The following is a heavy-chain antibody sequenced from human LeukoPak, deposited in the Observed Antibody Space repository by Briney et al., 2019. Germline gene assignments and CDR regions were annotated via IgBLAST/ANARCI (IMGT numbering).Heavy chain of an antibody. V-gene: IGHV3-66*02. CDR2: IYSGGST. D-gene: IGHD6-6*01. Sequence: GGSLRLSCAASGFTVSSNYMSWVRQAPGKGLVWVSVIYSGGSTYYADSVKGRFTISRDNSKNTLYLQMNSLRAEDTAVYYCATSIAAYYFDYWGQGTLVTVSS. J-gene: IGHJ4*02. CDR1: GFTVSSNY. CDR3: ATSIAAYYFDY.